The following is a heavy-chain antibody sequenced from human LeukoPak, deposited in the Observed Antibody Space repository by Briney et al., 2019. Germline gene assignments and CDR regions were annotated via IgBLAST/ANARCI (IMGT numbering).Heavy chain of an antibody. J-gene: IGHJ1*01. CDR1: GFAVSSNY. CDR3: ARDRWSSGWELYFQH. D-gene: IGHD6-19*01. Sequence: GGSLRLSCAASGFAVSSNYMSWVRQAPGKGLEWVSVIYSGGSTYYADSVKGRFTISRDNSKNTLYLQMNSLRAEDTAVYYCARDRWSSGWELYFQHWGQGTLVTVSS. V-gene: IGHV3-53*01. CDR2: IYSGGST.